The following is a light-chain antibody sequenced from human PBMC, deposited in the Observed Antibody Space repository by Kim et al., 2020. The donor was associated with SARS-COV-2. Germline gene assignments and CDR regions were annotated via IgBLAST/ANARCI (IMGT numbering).Light chain of an antibody. CDR2: GAS. CDR3: QQYSNWPYT. CDR1: QSIGID. Sequence: VSPVDTAPLSCRATQSIGIDLAWYQQKPGQAPRLLIYGASTRFTGVPARFSGTGSGTEFTLTISSLQSEDLAVYYCQQYSNWPYTFGQGTKVDIK. V-gene: IGKV3-15*01. J-gene: IGKJ2*01.